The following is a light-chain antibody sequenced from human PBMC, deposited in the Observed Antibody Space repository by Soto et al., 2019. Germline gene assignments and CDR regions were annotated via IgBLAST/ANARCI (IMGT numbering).Light chain of an antibody. CDR1: QSISSSY. CDR3: PQYGSSPQT. Sequence: EIVLTQSPGTLSLSPGERATLSCRASQSISSSYLAWYQQKLGQAPRLVIYGASIRAPGIPDRFSVSGSGTDFTLTISRLEPEDLEVYYCPQYGSSPQTFGQGTKVEFK. CDR2: GAS. V-gene: IGKV3-20*01. J-gene: IGKJ1*01.